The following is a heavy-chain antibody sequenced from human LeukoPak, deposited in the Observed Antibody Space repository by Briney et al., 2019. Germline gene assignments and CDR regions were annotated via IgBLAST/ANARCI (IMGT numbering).Heavy chain of an antibody. CDR1: GFTFDDYA. D-gene: IGHD6-13*01. J-gene: IGHJ4*02. CDR2: ISWNSCSI. CDR3: AKDKSGSWYYFDY. Sequence: GRSLRLSCAASGFTFDDYAMHWVRQAPGKGLEWVSGISWNSCSIGYADSVKGRFTISRDNAKNSLYLQMNSLRAEDTALYYCAKDKSGSWYYFDYWGQGTLVTVSS. V-gene: IGHV3-9*01.